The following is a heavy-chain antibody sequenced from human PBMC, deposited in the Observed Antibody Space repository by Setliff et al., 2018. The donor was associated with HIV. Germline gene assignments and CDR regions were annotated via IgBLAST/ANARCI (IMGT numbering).Heavy chain of an antibody. CDR3: ARDQSGGSCYFS. CDR1: GGSISSNNW. Sequence: ASETLSLTCAVFGGSISSNNWWSWVRQPPGMGLEWIGEIYHSGSTNYNSSLKSRVTISVDKSKNQFSLKLSSVTAADTAVYYCARDQSGGSCYFSWGQGILVTVSS. CDR2: IYHSGST. V-gene: IGHV4-4*02. D-gene: IGHD2-15*01. J-gene: IGHJ4*02.